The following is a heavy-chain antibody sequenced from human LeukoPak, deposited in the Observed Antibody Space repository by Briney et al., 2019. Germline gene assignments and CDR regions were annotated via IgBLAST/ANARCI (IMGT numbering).Heavy chain of an antibody. CDR2: INPNSGGT. J-gene: IGHJ5*02. D-gene: IGHD2-15*01. CDR3: ARDRCSGGSCGWFDP. V-gene: IGHV1-2*04. Sequence: ASVKVSCKASGYTFTGYYMHWVRQAPGQGLEWMGWINPNSGGTNYAQKFQGWVTMTRGTSISTAYMELSRLRSDDTAVYYCARDRCSGGSCGWFDPWGQGTLVTVSS. CDR1: GYTFTGYY.